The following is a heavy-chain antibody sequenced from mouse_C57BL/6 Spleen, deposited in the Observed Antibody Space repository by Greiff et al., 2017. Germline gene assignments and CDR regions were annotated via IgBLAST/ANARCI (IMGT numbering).Heavy chain of an antibody. CDR2: IDPSDSYT. Sequence: QVQLQQPGAELVMPGASVKLSCKASGYTFTSYWMHWVKQRPGQGLEWIGEIDPSDSYTNYNQKFKGNSTLTVDKSSSTAYMQLSSLTSEDSAVYYCARRAYYGSSFYAMDYWGQGTSVTVSS. D-gene: IGHD1-1*01. V-gene: IGHV1-69*01. CDR1: GYTFTSYW. CDR3: ARRAYYGSSFYAMDY. J-gene: IGHJ4*01.